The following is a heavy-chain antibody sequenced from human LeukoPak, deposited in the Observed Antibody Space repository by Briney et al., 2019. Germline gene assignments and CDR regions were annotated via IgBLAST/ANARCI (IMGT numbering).Heavy chain of an antibody. CDR3: ARGIVEMATIDAFDI. Sequence: ASVKVSCKASGYTFTGYYMHWARQAPGRGLEWMGWINPNSGGTNYAQKFQGRVTMTRDTSISTAYMELSRLRSDDTAVYYCARGIVEMATIDAFDIWGQGTMVTVSS. CDR1: GYTFTGYY. V-gene: IGHV1-2*02. CDR2: INPNSGGT. J-gene: IGHJ3*02. D-gene: IGHD5-24*01.